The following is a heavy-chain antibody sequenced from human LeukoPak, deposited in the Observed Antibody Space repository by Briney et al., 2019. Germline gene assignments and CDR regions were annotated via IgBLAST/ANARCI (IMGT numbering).Heavy chain of an antibody. CDR1: GFTFSSYA. Sequence: GRSLRPSCAASGFTFSSYAMHWVRQAPGKGLEWVAVISYDGSNKYYADSVKGRFTISRDNSKNTLYLQMNSLRAEDTAVYYCARDGAVVIAPYNWFDPWGQGTLVTVSS. J-gene: IGHJ5*02. CDR3: ARDGAVVIAPYNWFDP. V-gene: IGHV3-30-3*01. D-gene: IGHD2-21*01. CDR2: ISYDGSNK.